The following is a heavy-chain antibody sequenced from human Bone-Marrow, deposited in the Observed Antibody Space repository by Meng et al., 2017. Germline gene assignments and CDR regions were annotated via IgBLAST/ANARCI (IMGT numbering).Heavy chain of an antibody. D-gene: IGHD4-17*01. CDR1: GGSFSSGNHY. CDR2: IYYSGST. V-gene: IGHV4-31*11. J-gene: IGHJ2*01. CDR3: ASLYGDSSVWYLDL. Sequence: QVQLQQWGAGVLKPSETLSLTCAVYGGSFSSGNHYWSWIRQHPGKGLEYIGYIYYSGSTYYNPSLKSRVIISVDTSKNQFSLRLNSVTAADTAVYYCASLYGDSSVWYLDLWGRGTLVTVSS.